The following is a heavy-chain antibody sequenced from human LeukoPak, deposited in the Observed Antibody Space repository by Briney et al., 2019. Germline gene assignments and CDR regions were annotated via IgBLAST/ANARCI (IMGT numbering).Heavy chain of an antibody. CDR2: IYCDDDK. Sequence: ESGPTLVNPTPPLTLTCTFSGFSLSTSGVGVGWIRQPPEKALEWLALIYCDDDKRYSPSLKSRLTITKDTSKNQVVLTMTNMDPVDTATYYCAHIPNYYDSSGYYYFDYWGQGTLVTVSS. D-gene: IGHD3-22*01. CDR1: GFSLSTSGVG. CDR3: AHIPNYYDSSGYYYFDY. J-gene: IGHJ4*02. V-gene: IGHV2-5*02.